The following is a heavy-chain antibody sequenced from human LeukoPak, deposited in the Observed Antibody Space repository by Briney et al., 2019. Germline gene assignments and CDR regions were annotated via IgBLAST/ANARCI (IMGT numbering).Heavy chain of an antibody. Sequence: GGSLRLSCAASGFTFNSYAMNWFRQAPGKGLEWVSGISGSGRITYYADSVKGRFTVSRDNSKNTLYLQMNSLRAEDTAVYYCARDQRVAAPYYGMDVWGQGTTVTVSS. CDR2: ISGSGRIT. J-gene: IGHJ6*02. CDR1: GFTFNSYA. D-gene: IGHD6-6*01. V-gene: IGHV3-23*01. CDR3: ARDQRVAAPYYGMDV.